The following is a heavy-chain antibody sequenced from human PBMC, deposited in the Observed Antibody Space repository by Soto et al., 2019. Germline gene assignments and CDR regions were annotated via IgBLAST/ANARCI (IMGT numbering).Heavy chain of an antibody. CDR1: GGSISSYY. D-gene: IGHD3-10*01. V-gene: IGHV4-59*08. CDR2: FFYSGST. Sequence: SETLSLTCTVSGGSISSYYWSWIRQPPGKGLEWFGYFFYSGSTYYNPSLKIRVTISVDTSKNQFSLKLSSVTAADTVLFYCARLPRANYYGSGSYPDYWGQGTLVTVSS. CDR3: ARLPRANYYGSGSYPDY. J-gene: IGHJ4*02.